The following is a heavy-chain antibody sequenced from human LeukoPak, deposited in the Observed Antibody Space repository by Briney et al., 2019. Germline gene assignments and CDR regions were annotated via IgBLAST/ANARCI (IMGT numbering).Heavy chain of an antibody. J-gene: IGHJ6*04. V-gene: IGHV1-69*04. CDR2: IIPILGIA. CDR1: GGTFSSYA. CDR3: ARDRGAVAGTRALAVDV. Sequence: SVKVSCKASGGTFSSYAISWVRQAPGQGLEWMGRIIPILGIANYAQKLQGRVTMTTDTSTSTAYMELRSLRSDDTAVYYCARDRGAVAGTRALAVDVWGKGTTVTVSS. D-gene: IGHD6-19*01.